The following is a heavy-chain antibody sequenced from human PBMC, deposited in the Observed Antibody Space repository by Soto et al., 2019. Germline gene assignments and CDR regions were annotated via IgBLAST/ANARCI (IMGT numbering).Heavy chain of an antibody. CDR2: MNPDSGHA. J-gene: IGHJ4*02. D-gene: IGHD2-15*01. CDR3: ARRPHCSGGICYYGLDN. V-gene: IGHV1-8*01. Sequence: ASVKVSCKASGYTFTNSDINWVRQAPGQGLEWMGWMNPDSGHAAYAQKFQGRVTLTTSTSTSTVYMEMRSLGSEDTAVYYCARRPHCSGGICYYGLDNWGQGTLVTVSS. CDR1: GYTFTNSD.